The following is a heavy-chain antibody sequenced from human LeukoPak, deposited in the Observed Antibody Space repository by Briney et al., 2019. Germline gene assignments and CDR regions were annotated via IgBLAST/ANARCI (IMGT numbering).Heavy chain of an antibody. CDR2: ISTYNGNT. CDR3: ARGMGSTTFADFDY. Sequence: ASVKVSCKASSDTFTNYGISWVRQAPGQGLEWMGWISTYNGNTNYAQKLQGRVTMTTDTSTSTAYMELRSLRSDDTAVYYCARGMGSTTFADFDYWGQGTLVIVSS. D-gene: IGHD1-26*01. J-gene: IGHJ4*02. V-gene: IGHV1-18*01. CDR1: SDTFTNYG.